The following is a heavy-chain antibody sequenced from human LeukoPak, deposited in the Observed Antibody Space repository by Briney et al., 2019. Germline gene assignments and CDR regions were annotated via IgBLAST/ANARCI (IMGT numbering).Heavy chain of an antibody. CDR2: ISGSGGST. Sequence: SGGSLRLSCAASGFTFSSYAMSWVRQAPGKGLEWVSAISGSGGSTYYADSVKGRFTISRDNSKNTLYLQMNSLRAEDTAVYYCAKWRSTSYCSSTSCYLDYFDYWGQGTLVTVSS. D-gene: IGHD2-2*01. V-gene: IGHV3-23*01. CDR3: AKWRSTSYCSSTSCYLDYFDY. J-gene: IGHJ4*02. CDR1: GFTFSSYA.